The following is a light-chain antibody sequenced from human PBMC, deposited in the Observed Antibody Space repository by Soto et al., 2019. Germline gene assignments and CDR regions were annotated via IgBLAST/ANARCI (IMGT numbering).Light chain of an antibody. J-gene: IGKJ1*01. CDR2: GAS. CDR3: QQYSHWPPWT. V-gene: IGKV3-20*01. CDR1: QSVSSSY. Sequence: EIVLTQSPGTLSLSPGERATLSCRASQSVSSSYLAWYQQKPGQAPRLLIYGASSRATGIPDRFSGSGSGTDFTLTISKLEPEDFAVYYCQQYSHWPPWTFGQGTKVDI.